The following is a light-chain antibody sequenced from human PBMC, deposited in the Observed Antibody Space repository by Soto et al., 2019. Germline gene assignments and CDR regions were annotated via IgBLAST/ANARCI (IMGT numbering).Light chain of an antibody. Sequence: QSALTQPASVSGSPGQSITISCTGTSSDVGRYNYVSWYQQHPGKAPKLLIYGVSNRPSGVSNRFSGSKSANTASLTISGLQPDDEADYYCNSFTTSSTYVFGTGTKLTVL. CDR1: SSDVGRYNY. V-gene: IGLV2-14*03. CDR3: NSFTTSSTYV. CDR2: GVS. J-gene: IGLJ1*01.